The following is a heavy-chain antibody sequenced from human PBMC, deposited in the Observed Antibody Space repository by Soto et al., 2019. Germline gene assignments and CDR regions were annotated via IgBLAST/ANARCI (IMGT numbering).Heavy chain of an antibody. J-gene: IGHJ4*02. Sequence: SVKVSCKASGGTFSSYTISWVRQAPGQGLEWMGRIIPILGIANYAQKFQGRVTITADKSTSTAYMELSSLRSEDTAVYYCARDLDGSYCSSTSCPNYWGQGTLVTVSS. D-gene: IGHD2-2*01. CDR1: GGTFSSYT. V-gene: IGHV1-69*04. CDR3: ARDLDGSYCSSTSCPNY. CDR2: IIPILGIA.